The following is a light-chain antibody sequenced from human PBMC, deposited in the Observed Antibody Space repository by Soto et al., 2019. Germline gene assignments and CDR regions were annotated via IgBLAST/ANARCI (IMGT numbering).Light chain of an antibody. J-gene: IGKJ1*01. CDR1: QSISSY. Sequence: DIQMTQSPSSLSASVGDRVTITCRASQSISSYLNWYQQKPGKGPKLLIYDASSLESAVPSRFSGSGSGTEFTLTISSLQPDDFATYYCQQYYSYRWTFGQGTKVDIK. CDR2: DAS. V-gene: IGKV1-5*01. CDR3: QQYYSYRWT.